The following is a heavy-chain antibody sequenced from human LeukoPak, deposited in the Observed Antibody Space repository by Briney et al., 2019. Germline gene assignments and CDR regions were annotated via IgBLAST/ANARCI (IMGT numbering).Heavy chain of an antibody. CDR1: GFTFSSYA. CDR2: ISYDGSNK. CDR3: ARDRPGATDAFDI. Sequence: AGRSLRLSCAASGFTFSSYAMHWVRQAPGKGLEWVAIISYDGSNKYYADSVKGRFTISRDNSKNTLYLQMNRLRDEDTAVFYCARDRPGATDAFDIWGQGTMVTVSS. J-gene: IGHJ3*02. D-gene: IGHD5-12*01. V-gene: IGHV3-30*04.